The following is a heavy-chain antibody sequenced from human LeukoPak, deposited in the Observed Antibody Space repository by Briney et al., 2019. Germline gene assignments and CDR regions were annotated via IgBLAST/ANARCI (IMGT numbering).Heavy chain of an antibody. CDR1: GFTFSSYG. CDR2: ISYDGSNK. J-gene: IGHJ5*02. D-gene: IGHD6-13*01. Sequence: GGSLRLSCAASGFTFSSYGMHWVRQAPGKGLEWVAVISYDGSNKYYADSVKGRFTISRDNSKNTLYLQMNSLRAEDTAVYYCAGTLAAAGPSGWFDPWGQGTLVTVSS. CDR3: AGTLAAAGPSGWFDP. V-gene: IGHV3-30*03.